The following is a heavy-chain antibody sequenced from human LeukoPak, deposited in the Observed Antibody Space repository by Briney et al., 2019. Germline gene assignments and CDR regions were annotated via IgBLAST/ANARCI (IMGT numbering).Heavy chain of an antibody. Sequence: PGGSLRLSCAASGFTFSSYSMKWVRQDPGKGLEWVSSITYSSTYIYYTDSVKGRFTISRDSAKNALYLQLSSLRAEDTAVYYCARDFPPDYWGQGTLVTVSS. J-gene: IGHJ4*02. CDR2: ITYSSTYI. D-gene: IGHD2/OR15-2a*01. V-gene: IGHV3-21*01. CDR1: GFTFSSYS. CDR3: ARDFPPDY.